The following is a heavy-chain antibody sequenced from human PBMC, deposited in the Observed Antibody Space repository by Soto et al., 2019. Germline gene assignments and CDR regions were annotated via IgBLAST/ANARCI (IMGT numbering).Heavy chain of an antibody. D-gene: IGHD3-3*01. J-gene: IGHJ4*02. V-gene: IGHV1-18*01. CDR2: ISAYNGNT. CDR1: GYTFTSYG. CDR3: ASDPPSFGVVDDY. Sequence: QVQLVQSGAEVKKPGASVKVSCKASGYTFTSYGISWVRQAPGQGLEWMGWISAYNGNTNYAQKLPCRILLPTDRSTSTAYMERRSLRSDDTAVYYCASDPPSFGVVDDYWGQGTLVTVSS.